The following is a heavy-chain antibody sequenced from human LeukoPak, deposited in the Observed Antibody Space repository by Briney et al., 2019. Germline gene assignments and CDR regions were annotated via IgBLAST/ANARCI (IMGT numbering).Heavy chain of an antibody. CDR2: FYSSGST. CDR3: ARGGGWFMSIVLSY. D-gene: IGHD3-10*01. V-gene: IGHV4-39*07. Sequence: PSETLSLTCNVSGDPLNDNLYYWGWIRQSPGKGLEWIGAFYSSGSTSSHSSLKSRVTISVDTSRTQLSLKLDSVTDTDTAVYYCARGGGWFMSIVLSYWGQGTLVTVSS. J-gene: IGHJ4*02. CDR1: GDPLNDNLYY.